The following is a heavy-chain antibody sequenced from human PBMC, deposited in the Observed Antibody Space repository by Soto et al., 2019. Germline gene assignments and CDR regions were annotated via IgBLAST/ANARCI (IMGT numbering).Heavy chain of an antibody. CDR1: GDSVSSNSAA. Sequence: PSQTLSLTCAISGDSVSSNSAAWNWIRQSPSRGLEWLGRTYYRSKWYNDYAVSVKSRITINPDTSKNQFSLQLNSVTPEDTAVYYCARGGYCSSTSCYGFYYGMDVWGQGTTVTVSS. CDR3: ARGGYCSSTSCYGFYYGMDV. V-gene: IGHV6-1*01. CDR2: TYYRSKWYN. J-gene: IGHJ6*02. D-gene: IGHD2-2*01.